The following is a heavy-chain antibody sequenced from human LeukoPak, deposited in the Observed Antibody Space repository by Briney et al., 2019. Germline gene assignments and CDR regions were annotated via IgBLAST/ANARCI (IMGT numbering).Heavy chain of an antibody. Sequence: PSETLSLTCTVSGGSISSYYWSWIRQPAGKGLEWIGRIYTSGSTNYNPSLKSRVTISVDTSKNQFSLKLSSVTAADTAVYYCARGGLWFRELHFDYWGQGTLVTVSS. CDR3: ARGGLWFRELHFDY. J-gene: IGHJ4*02. CDR2: IYTSGST. V-gene: IGHV4-4*07. CDR1: GGSISSYY. D-gene: IGHD3-10*01.